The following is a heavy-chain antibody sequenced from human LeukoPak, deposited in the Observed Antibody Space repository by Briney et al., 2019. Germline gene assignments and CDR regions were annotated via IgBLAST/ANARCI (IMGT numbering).Heavy chain of an antibody. CDR2: IYHSGST. CDR3: ARPQYCSGGSCSSGWFDP. J-gene: IGHJ5*02. CDR1: GYSISSGYY. D-gene: IGHD2-15*01. Sequence: PSETLSLTCAVSGYSISSGYYWGWIRQPPGKGLEWIGSIYHSGSTYYNPSLKSRVTISVDTSKNQFSLKLSSVTAADTAVYYCARPQYCSGGSCSSGWFDPWGQGTLVTVS. V-gene: IGHV4-38-2*01.